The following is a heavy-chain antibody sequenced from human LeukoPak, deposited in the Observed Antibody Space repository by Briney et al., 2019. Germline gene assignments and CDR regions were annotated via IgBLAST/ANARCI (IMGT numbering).Heavy chain of an antibody. CDR2: IKNKANSYTT. CDR1: GFTFSNYY. Sequence: PGGSLRLSCAASGFTFSNYYMDWVRQAPGKGVDWVGRIKNKANSYTTQYAASVTGSFTISRDDSQNSLYVQMDSLKTEDTAVYYCAILYGGEAYNWFGPSGQGTLVTVAS. D-gene: IGHD4-23*01. J-gene: IGHJ5*02. V-gene: IGHV3-72*01. CDR3: AILYGGEAYNWFGP.